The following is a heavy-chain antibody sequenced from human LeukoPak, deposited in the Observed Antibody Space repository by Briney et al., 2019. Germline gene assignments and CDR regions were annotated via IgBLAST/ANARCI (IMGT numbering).Heavy chain of an antibody. D-gene: IGHD3-3*01. CDR1: GGSISSSSYY. CDR2: IYYSGST. V-gene: IGHV4-39*07. J-gene: IGHJ4*02. Sequence: SETLSLTCTVSGGSISSSSYYWGWIRQPPGKGLEWIGSIYYSGSTNYNPSLKSRVTISVDTSKNQFSLKLSSVTAADTAVYYCATYDFWSGSLDYWGQGTLVTVSS. CDR3: ATYDFWSGSLDY.